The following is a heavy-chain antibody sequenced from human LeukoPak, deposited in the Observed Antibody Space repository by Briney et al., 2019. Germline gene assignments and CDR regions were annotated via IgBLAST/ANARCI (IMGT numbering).Heavy chain of an antibody. J-gene: IGHJ4*02. CDR1: GGSISSGNYY. CDR3: ARADYYGSSAYPY. Sequence: TSETLSLTCTVSGGSISSGNYYWTWIRQNPGKGLEWIGYIYYSGTTFYNPSLKSRVTISIDTSKNQFSLKLTSVTAADTAVYYCARADYYGSSAYPYWGQGTLVTVSS. V-gene: IGHV4-31*03. CDR2: IYYSGTT. D-gene: IGHD3-22*01.